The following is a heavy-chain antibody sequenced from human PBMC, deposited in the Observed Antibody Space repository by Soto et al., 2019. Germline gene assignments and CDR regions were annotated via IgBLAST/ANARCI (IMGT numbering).Heavy chain of an antibody. D-gene: IGHD2-21*02. CDR2: INPSGGST. CDR1: GYTFTSYY. V-gene: IGHV1-46*01. Sequence: ASVKVSCKASGYTFTSYYMHWVRQAPGQGLEWMGIINPSGGSTSYAQKFQGRVTMTRDTSTSTVYMELSSLRSEDTAVYYCARVEWRDDCGGDCYALSYWGQGTRVTVSS. J-gene: IGHJ4*02. CDR3: ARVEWRDDCGGDCYALSY.